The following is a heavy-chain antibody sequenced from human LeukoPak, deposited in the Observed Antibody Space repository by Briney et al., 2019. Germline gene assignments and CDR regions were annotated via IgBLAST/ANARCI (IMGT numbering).Heavy chain of an antibody. D-gene: IGHD2-2*01. J-gene: IGHJ4*02. Sequence: SETLSLTCTVSGDSISSSSYYWGWLRQPPGKGLEWIGSIYHSGSTYYNPSLKSRVTISVDTSKNQFSLKLSSVTAADTAVYYCARLEDRYCSSTSCYGGGFDYWGQGTLVTVSS. V-gene: IGHV4-39*07. CDR2: IYHSGST. CDR1: GDSISSSSYY. CDR3: ARLEDRYCSSTSCYGGGFDY.